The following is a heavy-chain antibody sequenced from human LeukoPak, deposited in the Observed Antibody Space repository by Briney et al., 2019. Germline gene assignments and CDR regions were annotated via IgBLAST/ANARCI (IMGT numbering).Heavy chain of an antibody. CDR1: GFTFDDYA. Sequence: GRSLRLSCAASGFTFDDYAMHWVRQAPGKGLEWVSGISWNSDSIGYADSVKGRFTISRDNAKNSLYLQMNSLRAEDTAVYYCARDLSGSSSWYDYYYGMDVWGQGTTVTVSS. J-gene: IGHJ6*02. CDR2: ISWNSDSI. CDR3: ARDLSGSSSWYDYYYGMDV. D-gene: IGHD6-13*01. V-gene: IGHV3-9*01.